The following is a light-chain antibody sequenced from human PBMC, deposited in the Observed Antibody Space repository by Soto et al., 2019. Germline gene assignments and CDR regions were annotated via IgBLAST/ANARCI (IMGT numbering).Light chain of an antibody. CDR1: KSGSNSY. Sequence: SELAHSPGSLSLSPGERATLSCRASKSGSNSYLAWYQQKPGQAPRLLIYGASSRATGTPDRFSGSGSGTDFTLTISRLEPEDFAVYYCQQYGSSPPTFGQGTKVDI. CDR2: GAS. V-gene: IGKV3-20*01. J-gene: IGKJ1*01. CDR3: QQYGSSPPT.